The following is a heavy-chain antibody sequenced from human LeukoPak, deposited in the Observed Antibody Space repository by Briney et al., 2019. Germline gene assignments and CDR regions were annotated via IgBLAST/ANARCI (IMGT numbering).Heavy chain of an antibody. CDR1: GFTFTNYA. J-gene: IGHJ5*02. CDR3: AKNAALPYCTSTTCPIDP. V-gene: IGHV3-23*01. CDR2: ISGSGDST. D-gene: IGHD2-2*01. Sequence: GGSLRLSCAASGFTFTNYAMNWVRQAQGKGLEWVSGISGSGDSTHYADSVKGRFTISRDNSKNTLHLQMNSLRAEDTAVYFCAKNAALPYCTSTTCPIDPWGQGALVTVSS.